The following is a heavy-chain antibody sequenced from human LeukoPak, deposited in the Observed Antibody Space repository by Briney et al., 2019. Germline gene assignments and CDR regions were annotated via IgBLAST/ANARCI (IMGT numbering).Heavy chain of an antibody. D-gene: IGHD2/OR15-2a*01. J-gene: IGHJ6*02. CDR3: ARSYFTRKSSYYYGMDV. CDR1: GFTLNIYDD. CDR2: ISSSSSYI. Sequence: GGSLRLSCAASGFTLNIYDDINWVRQAPGKGLEWVSSISSSSSYIYYADSVKGRFTISRDNAKNSLYLRMNSLRAEDTAVYYCARSYFTRKSSYYYGMDVWGQGTTVTVSS. V-gene: IGHV3-21*01.